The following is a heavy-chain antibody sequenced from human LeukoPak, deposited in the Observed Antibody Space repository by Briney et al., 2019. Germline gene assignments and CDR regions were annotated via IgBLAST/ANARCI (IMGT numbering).Heavy chain of an antibody. J-gene: IGHJ5*02. V-gene: IGHV4-39*07. CDR1: GGSISSSSYY. CDR2: IYYSGST. Sequence: SETLTLTCTVSGGSISSSSYYWGWIRQPPGKGLEWIGSIYYSGSTYYNPSLKSRVTISVDTSKNQFSLKLRSVTAADTAVYYCARVQSRLSWFDPWGQGTLVTVSS. CDR3: ARVQSRLSWFDP.